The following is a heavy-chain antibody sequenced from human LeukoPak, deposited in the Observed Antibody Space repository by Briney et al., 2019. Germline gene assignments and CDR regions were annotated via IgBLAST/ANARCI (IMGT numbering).Heavy chain of an antibody. CDR2: ISAYNGNT. CDR1: GYTFTSYG. J-gene: IGHJ4*02. V-gene: IGHV1-18*01. CDR3: ARVLTSGYYYDSSSDY. D-gene: IGHD3-22*01. Sequence: ASVKVSCKASGYTFTSYGISWVRQAPGQGLEWMGWISAYNGNTNYAQKLQGRVTMTTDTSTSTAYMELRSLRSDDTAVYYCARVLTSGYYYDSSSDYWGQGTLVTVSS.